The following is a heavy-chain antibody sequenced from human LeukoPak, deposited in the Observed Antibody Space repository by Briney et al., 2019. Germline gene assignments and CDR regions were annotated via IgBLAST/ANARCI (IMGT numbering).Heavy chain of an antibody. CDR3: AREARFAVPVAGSGDV. D-gene: IGHD6-19*01. Sequence: SETLSLTCSVSGGSISSGDYYWGWIRQPPGKGLEWIGTIFYNGATKTNPSLSSRVTMSIDTSKNQFSLRLRSVTAADTAIYYCAREARFAVPVAGSGDVWGKGTTVTVSS. CDR2: IFYNGAT. J-gene: IGHJ6*04. V-gene: IGHV4-39*07. CDR1: GGSISSGDYY.